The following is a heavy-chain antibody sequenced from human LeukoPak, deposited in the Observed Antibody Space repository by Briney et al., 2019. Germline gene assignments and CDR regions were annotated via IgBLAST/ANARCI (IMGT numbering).Heavy chain of an antibody. CDR2: IIPILGIA. CDR1: GGTFSSYA. V-gene: IGHV1-69*04. D-gene: IGHD1-1*01. CDR3: AKANWVSNADAVW. Sequence: PQASVKVSCKASGGTFSSYAISWVRQAPGQGLEWMGRIIPILGIANYAQKFQGRVTITADKSTSTAYMELSSLRSEDTAIYYCAKANWVSNADAVWWGQGAQVTVSS. J-gene: IGHJ4*02.